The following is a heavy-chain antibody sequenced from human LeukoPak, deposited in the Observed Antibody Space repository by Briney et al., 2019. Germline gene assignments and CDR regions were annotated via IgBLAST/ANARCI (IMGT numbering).Heavy chain of an antibody. CDR2: TYYRSKWYN. D-gene: IGHD1-26*01. CDR1: GDSVSSNSAA. J-gene: IGHJ4*02. V-gene: IGHV6-1*01. Sequence: SQTLSLTCAISGDSVSSNSAAWNWTRQSPSRGLEWLGRTYYRSKWYNDYAVSVKSRITINPDTSKNQFSLRLNSVTPEDTAVYYCARGWGSYYYFDYWGQGTLVTVSS. CDR3: ARGWGSYYYFDY.